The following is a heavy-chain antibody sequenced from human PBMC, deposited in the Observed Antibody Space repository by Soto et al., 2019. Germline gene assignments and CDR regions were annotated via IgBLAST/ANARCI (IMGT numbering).Heavy chain of an antibody. CDR3: ARVGDSSSWGFYYYYGMDV. CDR2: IKQDGSEK. V-gene: IGHV3-7*01. CDR1: GFTFSSYW. J-gene: IGHJ6*02. Sequence: GGSLRLSCAASGFTFSSYWMSWVRQAPGKGLEWVANIKQDGSEKYYVDSVKGRFTISRDNAKNSLYLQMNSLRAEDTAVYYCARVGDSSSWGFYYYYGMDVWGQGTTVTV. D-gene: IGHD6-13*01.